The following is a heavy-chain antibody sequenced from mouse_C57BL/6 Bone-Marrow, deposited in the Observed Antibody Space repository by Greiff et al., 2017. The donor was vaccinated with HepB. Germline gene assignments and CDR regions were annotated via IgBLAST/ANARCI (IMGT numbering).Heavy chain of an antibody. J-gene: IGHJ2*01. CDR3: ANQGLYYGDDPVYFDY. Sequence: VHLVESGPGLVAPSQSLSITCTVSGFSLTSYGVSWVRQPTGKGLEWLGVILGDGSTNYQSALISRLSISNVNSKSQVFFKLDSLQTADTATYYCANQGLYYGDDPVYFDYWGQGTTLTVSS. D-gene: IGHD2-2*01. CDR1: GFSLTSYG. CDR2: ILGDGST. V-gene: IGHV2-3*01.